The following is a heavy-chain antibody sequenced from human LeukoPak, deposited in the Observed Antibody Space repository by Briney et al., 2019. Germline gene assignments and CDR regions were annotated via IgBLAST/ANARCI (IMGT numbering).Heavy chain of an antibody. CDR1: GGTFSSYA. D-gene: IGHD3-10*01. Sequence: SVKVPCKASGGTFSSYAISWVRQAPGQGLEWMGGIIPIFGTANYAQKFQGRVTITADESTSTAYMELSSLRSEDTAVYYCARSGSGTLYYFDYWGQGTLVTVSS. CDR2: IIPIFGTA. J-gene: IGHJ4*02. V-gene: IGHV1-69*13. CDR3: ARSGSGTLYYFDY.